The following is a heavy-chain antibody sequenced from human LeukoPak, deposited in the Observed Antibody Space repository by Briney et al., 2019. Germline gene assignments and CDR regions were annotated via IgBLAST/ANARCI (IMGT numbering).Heavy chain of an antibody. Sequence: GASVKVSCKASGGTFSSYAISWVRQAPGQGLEWMGGIIPIFGTANYAQKFQGRVTITADESTSTAYMELSSLRSEDTAVYYCARDVGDLRAFDIWGQGTMVTVSS. D-gene: IGHD4-17*01. CDR1: GGTFSSYA. CDR3: ARDVGDLRAFDI. CDR2: IIPIFGTA. V-gene: IGHV1-69*13. J-gene: IGHJ3*02.